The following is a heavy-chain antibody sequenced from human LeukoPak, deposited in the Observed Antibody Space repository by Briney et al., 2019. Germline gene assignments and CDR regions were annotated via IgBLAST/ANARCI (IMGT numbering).Heavy chain of an antibody. CDR3: AKDRGYYYGSGSYSDY. Sequence: GGSPRLSCAASGCTFSSYGMHWVRQAPGKGLEWVAFIRYDGSNKYYADSVKGRFTISRDNSKNTLYLQMNSLRAEDTAVYYCAKDRGYYYGSGSYSDYWGQGTLVTVSS. CDR2: IRYDGSNK. CDR1: GCTFSSYG. V-gene: IGHV3-30*02. J-gene: IGHJ4*02. D-gene: IGHD3-10*01.